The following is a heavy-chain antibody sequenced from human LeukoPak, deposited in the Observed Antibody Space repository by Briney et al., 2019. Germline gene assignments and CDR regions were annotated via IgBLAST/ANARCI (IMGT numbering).Heavy chain of an antibody. D-gene: IGHD3-22*01. CDR1: GFTFSSYS. CDR3: ARDYYDSSGSSWFDP. Sequence: GGSLRLSCAASGFTFSSYSMNWVRQSPGKGLEWISSVSNNNAIFYADSVKGRFTISRDNARNSLYLQMFSLRAKDTALYYCARDYYDSSGSSWFDPWGQGTLVTVSS. CDR2: VSNNNAI. V-gene: IGHV3-69-1*01. J-gene: IGHJ5*02.